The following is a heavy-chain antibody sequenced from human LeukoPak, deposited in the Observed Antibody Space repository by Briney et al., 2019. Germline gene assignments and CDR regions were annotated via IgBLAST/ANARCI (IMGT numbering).Heavy chain of an antibody. Sequence: SETLSLTCTVSGGSISSSSYYWGWIRQPPGKGLEWIGSSYYSGSTYYNPSLKSRVTISVDTSKNQFSLKLSSVTAADTAVYYCARARFGESHAQSHAFDIWGQGTMVTVSS. V-gene: IGHV4-39*07. CDR3: ARARFGESHAQSHAFDI. CDR1: GGSISSSSYY. J-gene: IGHJ3*02. D-gene: IGHD3-10*02. CDR2: SYYSGST.